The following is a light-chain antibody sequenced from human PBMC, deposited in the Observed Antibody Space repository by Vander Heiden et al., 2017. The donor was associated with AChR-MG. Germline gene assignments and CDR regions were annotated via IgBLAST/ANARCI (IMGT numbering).Light chain of an antibody. CDR1: SSDVGRDND. CDR2: EVS. CDR3: SAYGGDNKV. Sequence: QSALPQPPSASGSPAPSVTISCTGTSSDVGRDNDASWHQQRPGKAHKLRIDEVSKRPTGAPERFSGSKTGNTASLTVSGLQAEDEADYKCSAYGGDNKVFGGGTKLTVL. J-gene: IGLJ2*01. V-gene: IGLV2-8*01.